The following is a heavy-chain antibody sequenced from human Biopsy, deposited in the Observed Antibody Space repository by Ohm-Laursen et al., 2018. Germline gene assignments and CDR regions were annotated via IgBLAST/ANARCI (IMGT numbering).Heavy chain of an antibody. J-gene: IGHJ5*02. Sequence: SVKVSCKSSGGTFNSYVITWVRQAPGQGLEWMGRIIPTFDTPTYAPDFQGRVTFTADKSTGTATLDLRSLTSEDTAVYYCAGGAAKGYPYDHWGQGTLVTVSS. V-gene: IGHV1-69*06. CDR3: AGGAAKGYPYDH. CDR2: IIPTFDTP. CDR1: GGTFNSYV. D-gene: IGHD6-13*01.